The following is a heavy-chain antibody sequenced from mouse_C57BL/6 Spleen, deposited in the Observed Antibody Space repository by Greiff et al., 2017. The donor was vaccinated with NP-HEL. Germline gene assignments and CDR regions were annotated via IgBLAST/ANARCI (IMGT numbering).Heavy chain of an antibody. CDR3: ARWTLTAVGATDAMDY. J-gene: IGHJ4*01. Sequence: EVQLQQSGPELVKPGASVKISCKASGYTFTDYYMNWVKQSHGKSLEWIGDINPNNGGTSYNQKFKGKATLTVDKSSSTAYMELRSLTSEDSAVYYFARWTLTAVGATDAMDYWGQGTSVTVSS. CDR1: GYTFTDYY. V-gene: IGHV1-26*01. D-gene: IGHD1-1*01. CDR2: INPNNGGT.